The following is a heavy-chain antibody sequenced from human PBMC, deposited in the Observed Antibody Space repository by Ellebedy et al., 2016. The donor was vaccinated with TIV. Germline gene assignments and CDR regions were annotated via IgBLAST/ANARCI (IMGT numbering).Heavy chain of an antibody. CDR2: TYCRPQWYN. J-gene: IGHJ4*02. D-gene: IGHD3-9*01. V-gene: IGHV6-1*01. Sequence: SCAISGDSVSSNSATWNWIRQSPSRGLEWLGRTYCRPQWYNDYAVSVKGRITINPDTSKNHFSLQLNSVTPEDTAVYYCARGYEVLTGSGSHFDFWGQGTLVTVSS. CDR3: ARGYEVLTGSGSHFDF. CDR1: GDSVSSNSAT.